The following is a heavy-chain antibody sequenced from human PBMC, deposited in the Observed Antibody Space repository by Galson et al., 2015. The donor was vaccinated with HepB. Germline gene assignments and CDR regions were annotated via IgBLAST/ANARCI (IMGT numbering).Heavy chain of an antibody. D-gene: IGHD3-10*01. CDR1: GGSVSSGSY. Sequence: SETLSLTCTVSGGSVSSGSYWSWIRQPPGKGLEWIGYIYYSGSTNYNPSLKTRVTISVDTSKNHFSLKLSSVTAADTAVYYCARETRRITMVRGAENWFDPWGQGTLVTVSS. CDR3: ARETRRITMVRGAENWFDP. CDR2: IYYSGST. J-gene: IGHJ5*02. V-gene: IGHV4-61*03.